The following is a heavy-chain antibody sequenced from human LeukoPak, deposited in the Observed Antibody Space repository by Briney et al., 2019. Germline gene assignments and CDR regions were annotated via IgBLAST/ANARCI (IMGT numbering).Heavy chain of an antibody. J-gene: IGHJ4*02. CDR1: GFTFSDYY. D-gene: IGHD2-2*01. V-gene: IGHV3-11*01. CDR3: ARDAHCSSTSCYE. Sequence: KPGGSLRLSCAASGFTFSDYYMSWIRQAPGKGLEWVSYISSSGSTIYYADSVKGRFTISRDNAKNSLYLQMNSLRAEDTAVYYCARDAHCSSTSCYEWGQGTLVTVSS. CDR2: ISSSGSTI.